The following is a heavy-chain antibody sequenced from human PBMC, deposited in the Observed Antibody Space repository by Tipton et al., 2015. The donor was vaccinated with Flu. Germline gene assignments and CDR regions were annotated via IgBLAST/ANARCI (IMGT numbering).Heavy chain of an antibody. Sequence: SLRLSCAASGFIFSSYAMIWVRQAPGKGLEWVANIKQDGSVKYYVDSVKGRFTISRDNAKNSLYLQMNSLRAEDTAVYYCARAIAGADSLWGQGTLVTVSS. D-gene: IGHD1-26*01. CDR3: ARAIAGADSL. CDR2: IKQDGSVK. J-gene: IGHJ4*02. CDR1: GFIFSSYA. V-gene: IGHV3-7*01.